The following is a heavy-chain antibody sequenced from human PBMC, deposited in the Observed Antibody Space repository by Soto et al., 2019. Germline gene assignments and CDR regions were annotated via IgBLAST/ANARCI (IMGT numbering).Heavy chain of an antibody. D-gene: IGHD6-6*01. CDR2: ISAYNGNT. V-gene: IGHV1-18*01. J-gene: IGHJ4*02. CDR1: GYTFTSYG. CDR3: ARAVLAARPDY. Sequence: QFQLVQSGSEVKQPGASVKVSCKASGYTFTSYGISWVRQAPGQGLEWMGWISAYNGNTNYAQKLQGRVTMTTDTSTSPAYMERRSLRSDDTAVYYCARAVLAARPDYWGQGTLVTVSS.